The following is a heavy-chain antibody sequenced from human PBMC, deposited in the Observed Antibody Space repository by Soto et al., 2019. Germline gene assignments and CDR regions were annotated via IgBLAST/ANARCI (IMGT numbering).Heavy chain of an antibody. D-gene: IGHD6-13*01. CDR1: GGSFSGYY. CDR2: INHSGST. Sequence: QVQLQQWGAGLLKPSETLSLTCAVYGGSFSGYYWSWIRQPPGKGLEWIGEINHSGSTNYNPSLKSRVTISVDTSKNQFSLKLSSVTAADTAVYYCARRPYSSTPETNWCQGTLVTVSS. CDR3: ARRPYSSTPETN. V-gene: IGHV4-34*01. J-gene: IGHJ4*02.